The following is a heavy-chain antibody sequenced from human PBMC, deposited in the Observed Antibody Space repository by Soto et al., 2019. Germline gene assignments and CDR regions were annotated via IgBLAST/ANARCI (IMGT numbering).Heavy chain of an antibody. CDR1: GGSISSYY. J-gene: IGHJ4*02. CDR3: ARLATRYYFDY. CDR2: IYYSGST. V-gene: IGHV4-59*01. D-gene: IGHD1-1*01. Sequence: SESLSLTCTVSGGSISSYYWSWIRQPPGKGLEWIGYIYYSGSTNYNPSLKSRVTISVDTSKNQFSLKMSSVTAADTAVYYCARLATRYYFDYWGQGTLVTVSS.